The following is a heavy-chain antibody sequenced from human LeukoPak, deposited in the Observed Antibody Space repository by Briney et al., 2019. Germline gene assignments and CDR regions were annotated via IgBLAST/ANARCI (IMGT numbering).Heavy chain of an antibody. CDR2: IYHSGST. D-gene: IGHD3-10*01. CDR3: ARVTMVRGLDY. Sequence: PSETLSLTCVVSGGSISSGGYSWSWIRQPPGKGLEWIGYIYHSGSTYYNPSLKSRVTISVDRSKNQFSLKLSSVTAADTAVYYCARVTMVRGLDYWGQGTLVTVSS. V-gene: IGHV4-30-2*01. CDR1: GGSISSGGYS. J-gene: IGHJ4*02.